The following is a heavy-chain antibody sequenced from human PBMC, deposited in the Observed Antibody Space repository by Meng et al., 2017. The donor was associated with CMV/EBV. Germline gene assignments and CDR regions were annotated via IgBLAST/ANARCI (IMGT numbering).Heavy chain of an antibody. CDR1: GSTFSSYG. J-gene: IGHJ4*02. CDR2: IRYDGSNK. CDR3: AREPYSGSYGDRPPGGY. V-gene: IGHV3-30*02. Sequence: GGSLRPSCAAPGSTFSSYGMHGVRQAPGKGLGGVAFIRYDGSNKYYADSVKGRFTISRDNAKNSLYLQMNSLRAEDTAVYYCAREPYSGSYGDRPPGGYWGQGTLVTVSS. D-gene: IGHD1-26*01.